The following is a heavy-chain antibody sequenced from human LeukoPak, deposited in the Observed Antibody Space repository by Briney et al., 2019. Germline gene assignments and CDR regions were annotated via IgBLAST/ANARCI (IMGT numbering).Heavy chain of an antibody. CDR3: ARAPYYYDSSGYDDY. D-gene: IGHD3-22*01. CDR1: GGTFSSYA. V-gene: IGHV1-69*05. Sequence: GASVKVSCKASGGTFSSYAISWVRQAPGQGLGWMGRIIPIFGTANYAQKFQGRVTITTDESTSTAYMELSSLRSEDTAVYYCARAPYYYDSSGYDDYWGQGTLVTVSS. CDR2: IIPIFGTA. J-gene: IGHJ4*02.